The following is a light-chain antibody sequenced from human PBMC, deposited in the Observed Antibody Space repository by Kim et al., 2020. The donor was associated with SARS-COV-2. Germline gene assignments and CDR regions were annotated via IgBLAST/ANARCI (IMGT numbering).Light chain of an antibody. CDR3: SSYTSSSTPHVV. Sequence: SSLTPPASVSGSPGQSITISCTGTSSDVGGYNYVSWYQQHPGKAPKLMIYDVSKRPSGVSNRFSGSKSGNTASLTISGLQAEDEADYYCSSYTSSSTPHVVFGGGTQLTVL. V-gene: IGLV2-14*01. CDR1: SSDVGGYNY. CDR2: DVS. J-gene: IGLJ2*01.